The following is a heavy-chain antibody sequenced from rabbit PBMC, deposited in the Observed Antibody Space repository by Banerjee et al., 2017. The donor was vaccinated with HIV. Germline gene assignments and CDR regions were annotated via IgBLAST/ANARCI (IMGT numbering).Heavy chain of an antibody. CDR1: GFSFSSGYY. D-gene: IGHD7-1*01. V-gene: IGHV1S45*01. J-gene: IGHJ3*01. CDR2: IAAGSSGST. Sequence: QEQLVESGGDLVQPEGSLTLTCTASGFSFSSGYYMCWVRQAPGKGLEWIACIAAGSSGSTYYASWAKGRFTISKTSSTTVTLQMTSLTVADTATYFCARSRGAGYVGYDLGLWGQGTLVTVS. CDR3: ARSRGAGYVGYDLGL.